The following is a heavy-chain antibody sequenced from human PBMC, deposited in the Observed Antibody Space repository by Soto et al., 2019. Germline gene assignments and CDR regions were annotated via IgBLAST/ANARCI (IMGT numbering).Heavy chain of an antibody. Sequence: QVQLQESGPGLVKPSQTLSLTCTVSGDSITNDGYYWSWIRQHPGKGLEWIGYIYYSGSTFYNPSLRSRVTISSRTSKNQFFLKMDSVTAADTAVYYCARSLQYESTGCSDYWGPGTLVTVSS. V-gene: IGHV4-31*03. CDR1: GDSITNDGYY. CDR3: ARSLQYESTGCSDY. D-gene: IGHD3-22*01. J-gene: IGHJ4*02. CDR2: IYYSGST.